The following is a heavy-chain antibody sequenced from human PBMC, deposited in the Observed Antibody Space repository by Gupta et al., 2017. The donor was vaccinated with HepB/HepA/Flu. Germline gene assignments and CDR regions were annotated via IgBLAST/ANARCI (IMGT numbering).Heavy chain of an antibody. CDR3: ASNRSNWYFDY. V-gene: IGHV4-39*01. D-gene: IGHD5-24*01. J-gene: IGHJ4*02. Sequence: QLQLRESGPGLVKPSETLSLTCSVSGGSITTTNYYWGWLRQPPGKELEWIGSVYYSGSTHYNPSLKSRVTISVDTSKNQFSLELSSVTAADTAVYYCASNRSNWYFDYWGQGTLVTVSS. CDR1: GGSITTTNYY. CDR2: VYYSGST.